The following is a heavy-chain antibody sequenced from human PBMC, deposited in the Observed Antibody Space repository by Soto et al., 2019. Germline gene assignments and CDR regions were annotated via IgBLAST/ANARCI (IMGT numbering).Heavy chain of an antibody. V-gene: IGHV3-30-3*01. CDR3: ARVRSYGYSGMDV. Sequence: GGSLSLSCAASGFTFSSYAMHWVRQAPGKGLEWVAVISYDGSNKYYADSVKGRFTISRDNSKNTLYLQMNSLRAEDTAVYYCARVRSYGYSGMDVWGQGTTVTVSS. J-gene: IGHJ6*02. D-gene: IGHD5-18*01. CDR2: ISYDGSNK. CDR1: GFTFSSYA.